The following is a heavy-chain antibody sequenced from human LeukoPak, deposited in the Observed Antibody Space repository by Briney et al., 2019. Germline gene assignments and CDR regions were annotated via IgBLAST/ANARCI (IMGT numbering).Heavy chain of an antibody. CDR3: ARLMTYDFWSGYHDFDY. CDR1: GYTFTSYG. CDR2: ISAYNGNT. Sequence: ASVKVSCKASGYTFTSYGISWVRQAPGQGLEWMGWISAYNGNTNYAQKLQGRVTMTTDTSTSTAYMELRSLRSDGTAVYYCARLMTYDFWSGYHDFDYWGQGTLVTVSS. V-gene: IGHV1-18*01. J-gene: IGHJ4*02. D-gene: IGHD3-3*01.